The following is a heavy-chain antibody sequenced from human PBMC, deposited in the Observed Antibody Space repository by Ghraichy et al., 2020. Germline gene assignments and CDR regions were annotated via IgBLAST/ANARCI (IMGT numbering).Heavy chain of an antibody. D-gene: IGHD2-15*01. Sequence: GGSLRLSCAASGLTFSSYSMSWVRQAPGKGLEWVSSIDSSSSYIYYADSLKGRFTISRDNAKNSLYLQMNSLRAEDTGIYYCARDWGYCSGGRCYSDAFDIWGQGTMVTVPS. CDR3: ARDWGYCSGGRCYSDAFDI. J-gene: IGHJ3*02. CDR2: IDSSSSYI. V-gene: IGHV3-21*01. CDR1: GLTFSSYS.